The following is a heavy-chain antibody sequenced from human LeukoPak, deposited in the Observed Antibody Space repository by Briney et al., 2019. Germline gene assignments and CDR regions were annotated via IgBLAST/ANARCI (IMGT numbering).Heavy chain of an antibody. V-gene: IGHV3-23*01. CDR1: GFTFSTYA. Sequence: PGGSLRLSCAASGFTFSTYAMSWVRQAPGKGLEWVSLIGGSDGRTRYADSVKGRFTISRDNSKNTLYLEMNSLRVEDTAVYYCAKDSSSYDWGYMDVWGKGTTVTISS. J-gene: IGHJ6*03. CDR3: AKDSSSYDWGYMDV. CDR2: IGGSDGRT. D-gene: IGHD3-22*01.